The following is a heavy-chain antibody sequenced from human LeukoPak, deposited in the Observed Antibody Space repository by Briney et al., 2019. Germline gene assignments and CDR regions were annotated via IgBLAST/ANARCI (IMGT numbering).Heavy chain of an antibody. V-gene: IGHV1-46*01. CDR3: AREMAARQREGYYFDY. D-gene: IGHD5-24*01. CDR2: INPSGGST. CDR1: GYTFTSYY. Sequence: ASVKVSCKASGYTFTSYYMHWVRQAPGQGLEWMGMINPSGGSTSYAQKFQGRVTMTRDTSTSTVYMELSSLRSEDTAVYYCAREMAARQREGYYFDYWGQGTLVTVSS. J-gene: IGHJ4*02.